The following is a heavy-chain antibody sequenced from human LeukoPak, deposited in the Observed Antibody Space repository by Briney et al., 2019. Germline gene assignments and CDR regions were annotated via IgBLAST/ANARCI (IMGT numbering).Heavy chain of an antibody. J-gene: IGHJ4*02. V-gene: IGHV1-69*05. CDR3: ARAWGGYDTSGPFDY. D-gene: IGHD3-22*01. CDR1: GGTFSTYA. CDR2: IIPMLGTP. Sequence: ASVKVSCKASGGTFSTYAISWVRQAPGQGLEWMGGIIPMLGTPNYAQKFQGRVTITTDESTSTAYMGLSSLRSEDTAVYYCARAWGGYDTSGPFDYWGQGTLVTVSS.